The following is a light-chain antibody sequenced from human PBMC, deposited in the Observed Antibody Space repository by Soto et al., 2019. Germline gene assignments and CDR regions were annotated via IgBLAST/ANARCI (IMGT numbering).Light chain of an antibody. V-gene: IGKV3-20*01. Sequence: IVMTQSPATRSVYNGERATLSWRASQSVNTNLAWYQQKHGQAPRLLIYGASSRATGIPDRFSGSGSGTDFTITISRLQTEDCAVYYCQQYGSSPRTFGQGTKVDIK. J-gene: IGKJ1*01. CDR2: GAS. CDR3: QQYGSSPRT. CDR1: QSVNTN.